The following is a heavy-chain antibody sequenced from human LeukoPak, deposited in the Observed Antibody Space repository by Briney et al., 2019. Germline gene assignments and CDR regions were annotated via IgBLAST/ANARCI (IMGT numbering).Heavy chain of an antibody. CDR1: GFTFSSYA. CDR3: AKDMEQQLVHGTFDY. J-gene: IGHJ4*02. CDR2: ISGSGGST. V-gene: IGHV3-23*01. Sequence: PGGSLRLSCAASGFTFSSYAMSWVRQAPGKGLEWVSAISGSGGSTYYADSVKGRFTISRDNSKNTLYLQMNSPRAEDTAVYYCAKDMEQQLVHGTFDYWGQGTLVTVSS. D-gene: IGHD6-13*01.